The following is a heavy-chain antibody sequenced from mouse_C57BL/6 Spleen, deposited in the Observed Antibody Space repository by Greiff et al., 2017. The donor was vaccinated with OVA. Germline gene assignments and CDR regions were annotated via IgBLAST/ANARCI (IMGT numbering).Heavy chain of an antibody. J-gene: IGHJ2*01. V-gene: IGHV1-82*01. CDR2: IYPGDGDT. D-gene: IGHD2-4*01. CDR3: ARGGYYDYDGEYFDY. CDR1: GYAFSSSW. Sequence: QVQLQQSGPELVKPGASVKISCKASGYAFSSSWMNWVKQRPGKGLEWIGRIYPGDGDTNYNGKFKGKATLTADKSSSTAYMQLSSLTSEDSAVYFCARGGYYDYDGEYFDYWGKGTTLTVSS.